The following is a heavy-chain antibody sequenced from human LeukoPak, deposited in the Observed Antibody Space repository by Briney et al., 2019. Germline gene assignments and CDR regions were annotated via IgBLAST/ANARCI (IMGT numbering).Heavy chain of an antibody. D-gene: IGHD4-11*01. CDR3: AKDIRELQYNWFDP. J-gene: IGHJ5*02. V-gene: IGHV3-7*03. CDR2: IQRDGSDK. Sequence: GGSLRLSCVASAFDFSGFSMSWVRQAPGKGLEWVASIQRDGSDKYYVDSVKGRFTISRDNAKNSLYLQMNSLRSEDTAVYYCAKDIRELQYNWFDPWGQGTLVTVSS. CDR1: AFDFSGFS.